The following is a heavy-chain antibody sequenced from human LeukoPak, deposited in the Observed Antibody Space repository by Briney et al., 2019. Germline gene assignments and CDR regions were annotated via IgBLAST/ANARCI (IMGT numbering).Heavy chain of an antibody. Sequence: GASVKVSCKASGYTFTSYYMHWVRQAPGQGLEWMGIINPSGGSTSYAQKFQGRVTMTRDMSTSTVYMELSGLRSEDTAVYYCAREVTVGSAIDYWGQGTLVTVSS. V-gene: IGHV1-46*01. CDR1: GYTFTSYY. J-gene: IGHJ4*02. CDR3: AREVTVGSAIDY. CDR2: INPSGGST. D-gene: IGHD4-23*01.